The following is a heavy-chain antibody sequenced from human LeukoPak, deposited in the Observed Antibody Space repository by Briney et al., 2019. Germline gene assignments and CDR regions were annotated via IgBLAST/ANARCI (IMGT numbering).Heavy chain of an antibody. CDR2: ITSSGRTI. CDR1: GFTFGSYE. CDR3: VREGAYCSGASCYFDY. D-gene: IGHD2-15*01. V-gene: IGHV3-48*03. Sequence: GGSLRLSCTPSGFTFGSYEMHWVRQAPGKGLEGVSYITSSGRTIFYANSRKGRFTISRDNAKNSLYLQMSSLRAEDTAVYYCVREGAYCSGASCYFDYWGQGTLVTVSS. J-gene: IGHJ4*02.